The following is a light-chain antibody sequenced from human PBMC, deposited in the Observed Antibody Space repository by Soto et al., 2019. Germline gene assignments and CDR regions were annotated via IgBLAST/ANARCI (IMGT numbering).Light chain of an antibody. Sequence: DIQMTQSPSSLSASVGDRITITCRASQAINNYLAWYQQMPGRVPKLLIYAASTLQSGVPSRFRGGGSGTDFTLTISNLQPEDVATYYCQKSNSAPLTFGGGTKVEI. CDR3: QKSNSAPLT. J-gene: IGKJ4*01. CDR1: QAINNY. CDR2: AAS. V-gene: IGKV1-27*01.